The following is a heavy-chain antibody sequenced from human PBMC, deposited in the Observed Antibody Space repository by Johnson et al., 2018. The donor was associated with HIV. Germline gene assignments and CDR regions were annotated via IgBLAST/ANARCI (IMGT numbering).Heavy chain of an antibody. CDR1: GFTFSSYA. V-gene: IGHV3-64*01. CDR3: AKATGGYWGDDFDI. J-gene: IGHJ3*02. CDR2: ISSNGGST. Sequence: VQLVESGGGVVQPGRSLRLSCAASGFTFSSYAMHWVRQAPGKGLEYVSAISSNGGSTYYANSVKGRFTISRDNSKNTLYLQMNSLRAEDTAVYYCAKATGGYWGDDFDIWGQGTMVTVSS. D-gene: IGHD2-8*02.